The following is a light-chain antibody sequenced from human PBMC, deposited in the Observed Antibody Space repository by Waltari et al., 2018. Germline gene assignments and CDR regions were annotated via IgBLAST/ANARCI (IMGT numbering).Light chain of an antibody. J-gene: IGLJ2*01. CDR2: LTH. CDR3: ATRDEGPTVV. CDR1: ISTIVTHY. Sequence: QSVLTQPPSASGTPRTRVTISCSGRISTIVTHYAYWYLQLPGTAPKLLIYLTHQRPSGVPDRFSASKSGTSASLAISGLRFEDEADHYCATRDEGPTVVFGGGTKLTVL. V-gene: IGLV1-47*01.